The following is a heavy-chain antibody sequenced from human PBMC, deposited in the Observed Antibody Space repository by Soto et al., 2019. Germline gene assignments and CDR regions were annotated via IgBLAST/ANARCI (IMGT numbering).Heavy chain of an antibody. D-gene: IGHD6-19*01. V-gene: IGHV2-5*02. Sequence: QITLKESGPTLVKPTQTLTLTCTFSGFSLSSTAVGVNWIRQPPGKALEWLALIYWDDDNQYSPSLKNRLTITKDTTKNQVVLTITSRDPVSTATYYCAPGSCWLSDHWGQGTLVTVSS. CDR2: IYWDDDN. J-gene: IGHJ4*02. CDR3: APGSCWLSDH. CDR1: GFSLSSTAVG.